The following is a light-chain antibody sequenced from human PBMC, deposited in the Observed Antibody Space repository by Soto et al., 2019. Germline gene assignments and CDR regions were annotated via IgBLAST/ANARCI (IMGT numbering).Light chain of an antibody. Sequence: EIVMTQSPATLSLSPGESASLSCRDSQSVRSNLAWYQQKPGQAPRLLIYGAYTRATGIPARFSGSGSGTEFTLTISSLQSEDFAVYYCHQYNMWPPLIFGGGTKVDIK. CDR3: HQYNMWPPLI. J-gene: IGKJ4*01. CDR1: QSVRSN. CDR2: GAY. V-gene: IGKV3-15*01.